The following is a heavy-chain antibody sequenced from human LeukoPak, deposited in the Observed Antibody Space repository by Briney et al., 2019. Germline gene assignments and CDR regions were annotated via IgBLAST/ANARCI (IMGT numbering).Heavy chain of an antibody. V-gene: IGHV4-61*02. Sequence: PSQTLSLTCTVSGGSISSGSYYWSWIRQPAGTGLEWIGRIYTSGSANYNPSLKSRATISVDTSKNQFSLKLSSVTAADTAVYYCARDYYDSSGYPAGAFDIWGQGTMVTVSS. CDR2: IYTSGSA. CDR3: ARDYYDSSGYPAGAFDI. J-gene: IGHJ3*02. CDR1: GGSISSGSYY. D-gene: IGHD3-22*01.